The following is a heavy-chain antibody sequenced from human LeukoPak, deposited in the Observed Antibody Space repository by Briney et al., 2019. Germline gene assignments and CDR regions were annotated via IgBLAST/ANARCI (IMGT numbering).Heavy chain of an antibody. CDR1: GFTFSSYG. D-gene: IGHD3-22*01. CDR2: ISYDGSNK. CDR3: AKLYEGYYDSSGYPPNGAFDI. V-gene: IGHV3-30*18. Sequence: GGPLRLSCAASGFTFSSYGMHWVRQAPGKGLEWVAVISYDGSNKYYADSVKGRFTISRDNSKNTLYLQMNSLRAEDTAVYYCAKLYEGYYDSSGYPPNGAFDIWGQGTMVTVSS. J-gene: IGHJ3*02.